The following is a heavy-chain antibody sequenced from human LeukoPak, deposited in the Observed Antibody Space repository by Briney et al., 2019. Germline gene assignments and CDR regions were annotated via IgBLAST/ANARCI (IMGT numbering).Heavy chain of an antibody. CDR1: GYTFTSYG. J-gene: IGHJ4*02. V-gene: IGHV1-18*01. D-gene: IGHD3-3*01. CDR3: ARSRYDFWSGYLMAWALRH. CDR2: ISAYNGNT. Sequence: ASVKVSCKASGYTFTSYGISWVRQAPGQGLEWMGWISAYNGNTNYAQKLQGRVTMTRDTSTSTVYMELSSLRSEDTAVYYCARSRYDFWSGYLMAWALRHWGQGTLVTVSS.